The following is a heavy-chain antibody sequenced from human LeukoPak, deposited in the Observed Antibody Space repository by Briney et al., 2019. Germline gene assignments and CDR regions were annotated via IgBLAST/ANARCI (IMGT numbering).Heavy chain of an antibody. Sequence: SETLSLTCTVSGGSISSYYWSWIRQPAGKGLEWIGRIYTSGSTNYNPSLKSRVTMSVDTSKNQFSLKLSSVTAADTAVYYCAREIPYYGSGSFFDYWGQGTLVTVSS. CDR2: IYTSGST. V-gene: IGHV4-4*07. J-gene: IGHJ4*02. CDR1: GGSISSYY. CDR3: AREIPYYGSGSFFDY. D-gene: IGHD3-10*01.